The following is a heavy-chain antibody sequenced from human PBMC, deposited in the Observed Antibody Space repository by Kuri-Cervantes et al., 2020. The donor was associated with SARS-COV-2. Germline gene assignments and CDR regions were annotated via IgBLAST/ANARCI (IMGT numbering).Heavy chain of an antibody. Sequence: SETLSLTCAVYGGSCSGYQWSWIRQTPGMGLEWIGQINDSGATKYNPSLKSRVIVSMDKSKNQFSLKLSSVTAADTAVYYCARGVPGYWGQGSLVTVSS. V-gene: IGHV4-34*01. D-gene: IGHD6-6*01. J-gene: IGHJ4*02. CDR1: GGSCSGYQ. CDR3: ARGVPGY. CDR2: INDSGAT.